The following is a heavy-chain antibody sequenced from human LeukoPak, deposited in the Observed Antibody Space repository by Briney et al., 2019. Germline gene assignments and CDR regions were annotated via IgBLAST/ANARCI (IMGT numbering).Heavy chain of an antibody. CDR3: ARQLYDSSGCPFVY. Sequence: SDTLSLTCTVSGAPITIYHWSWIRHPPGKGREWIEYIYHSGITNYTHSLKRRVTLSVETSKNQFSLRLSSVTAADTAVYYSARQLYDSSGCPFVYWGQGTLVTASS. D-gene: IGHD3-22*01. J-gene: IGHJ4*02. CDR1: GAPITIYH. V-gene: IGHV4-59*08. CDR2: IYHSGIT.